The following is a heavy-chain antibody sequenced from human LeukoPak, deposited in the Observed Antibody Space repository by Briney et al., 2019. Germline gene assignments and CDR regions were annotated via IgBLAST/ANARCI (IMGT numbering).Heavy chain of an antibody. CDR3: ARGRKRGSSGWHANFDY. V-gene: IGHV1-8*01. J-gene: IGHJ4*02. CDR1: GYTFTSYD. D-gene: IGHD6-19*01. Sequence: GASVKVSCKASGYTFTSYDINWVRQATGQGLEWMGWMNPNSGNTGYAQKFQGRVTMTRNTSISTAYMELSSLRSEDTAVYYCARGRKRGSSGWHANFDYWGQGTLVTVSS. CDR2: MNPNSGNT.